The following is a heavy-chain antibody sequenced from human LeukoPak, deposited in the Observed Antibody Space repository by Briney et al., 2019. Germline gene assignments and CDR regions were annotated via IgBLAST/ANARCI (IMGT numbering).Heavy chain of an antibody. D-gene: IGHD3-22*01. CDR1: GFTVSSNY. V-gene: IGHV3-53*01. J-gene: IGHJ4*02. CDR3: ARGPYYDSSGLDY. CDR2: IYSGGST. Sequence: PGGSLRLSCAASGFTVSSNYMSWVRQAPGKGLVWVSVIYSGGSTYYADSVKGRFTISRDNSKNTLYLQMNSLRAEDTAVYYCARGPYYDSSGLDYWGQGTLVTVSS.